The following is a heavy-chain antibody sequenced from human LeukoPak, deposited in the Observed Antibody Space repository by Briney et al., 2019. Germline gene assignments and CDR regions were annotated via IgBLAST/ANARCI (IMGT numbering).Heavy chain of an antibody. D-gene: IGHD6-19*01. CDR3: ARLTSGWYLDY. Sequence: PSETLSLTCTVSGGSISTYYWSWIRQPPGKGLGWIGYIYDSGTTNYSPSLKSRVTISVDTSKNQISLKLSSVTAADTAVYYCARLTSGWYLDYWGQGTLVTVSS. CDR2: IYDSGTT. J-gene: IGHJ4*02. CDR1: GGSISTYY. V-gene: IGHV4-59*08.